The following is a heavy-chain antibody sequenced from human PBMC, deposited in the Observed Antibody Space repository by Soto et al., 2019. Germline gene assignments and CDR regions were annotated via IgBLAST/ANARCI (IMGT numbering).Heavy chain of an antibody. J-gene: IGHJ5*02. D-gene: IGHD1-1*01. Sequence: QVQLQESGPGLVKPSGTLSLTCAVSGGSISSSNWWSWVRQPPGKGLEWIGEIYHSGSTNYNPSLKSQATISVDKSKNQSSLKLSSVTAADTAVYYCAAGGTNWNQPGLFDPWGQGTLVTVSS. CDR2: IYHSGST. V-gene: IGHV4-4*02. CDR1: GGSISSSNW. CDR3: AAGGTNWNQPGLFDP.